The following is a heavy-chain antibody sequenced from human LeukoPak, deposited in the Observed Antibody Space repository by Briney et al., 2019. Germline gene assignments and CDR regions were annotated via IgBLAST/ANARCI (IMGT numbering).Heavy chain of an antibody. CDR1: GGSISSGGYS. Sequence: PSQTLSLTCAVSGGSISSGGYSWSWIRQPPGKGLEWIGYIYHSGSTYYNPSLKSRVTISVDRSKNQFSLKLSSVTAADTAVYYCAREGLGRYSNLLNFDYWGQGTLVTVSS. CDR3: AREGLGRYSNLLNFDY. J-gene: IGHJ4*02. D-gene: IGHD5-12*01. CDR2: IYHSGST. V-gene: IGHV4-30-2*01.